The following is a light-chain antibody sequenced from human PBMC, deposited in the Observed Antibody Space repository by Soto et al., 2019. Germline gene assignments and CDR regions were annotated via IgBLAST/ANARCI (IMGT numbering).Light chain of an antibody. V-gene: IGLV2-14*01. CDR3: NSYTNSSAVV. CDR2: EVT. CDR1: RDDIGAYDY. Sequence: QSALTQPESVSGSPGQSITISLAGTRDDIGAYDYVSWYQQHPGNAPKLLVYEVTNRPSGVSDRFSGSKSGNTASLTISGLQAEDEADYYCNSYTNSSAVVFGGGTKVTVL. J-gene: IGLJ2*01.